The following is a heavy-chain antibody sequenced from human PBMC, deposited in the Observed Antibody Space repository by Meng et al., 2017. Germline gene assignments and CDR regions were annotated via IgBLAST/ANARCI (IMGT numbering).Heavy chain of an antibody. Sequence: VQLQQVGAGLLKPSETLSLTCAVYGGSFSGYYWSWIRQPPGKGLEWIGEINHSGSTNYNPSLKSRVTISVDTSKNQFSLKLSSVTAADTAVYYCARVPTYYYDSSGYYLFDYWGQGTLVTVSS. J-gene: IGHJ4*02. V-gene: IGHV4-34*01. CDR1: GGSFSGYY. D-gene: IGHD3-22*01. CDR2: INHSGST. CDR3: ARVPTYYYDSSGYYLFDY.